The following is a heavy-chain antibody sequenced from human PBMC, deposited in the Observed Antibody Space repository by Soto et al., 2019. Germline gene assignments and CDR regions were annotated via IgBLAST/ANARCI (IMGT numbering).Heavy chain of an antibody. CDR1: GASIKSRNYF. CDR2: IHSSGGT. V-gene: IGHV4-39*02. J-gene: IGHJ4*02. D-gene: IGHD2-15*01. Sequence: QLQLQETGPGLVKPSETLSLTCTVSGASIKSRNYFWGWIRQPPGKGLEFVGSIHSSGGTYYNPSLKRRVTVSVDLSNSNFSLSLKSLTATDTAVYYCGRLAEAATGHTDFDFWGQGTLVTVSS. CDR3: GRLAEAATGHTDFDF.